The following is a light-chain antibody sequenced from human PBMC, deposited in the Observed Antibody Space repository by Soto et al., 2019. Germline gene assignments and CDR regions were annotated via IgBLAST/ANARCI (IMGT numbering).Light chain of an antibody. V-gene: IGKV1-39*01. CDR1: RSIGNY. CDR3: QQSYSCPYS. Sequence: DIQITQSPSSLSASVGDRVTITCRASRSIGNYLNWYQQKPESAPKLLIYLTSSLQSGVPSRFSGSGSGTDFTLTISSLQPEDFATYYCQQSYSCPYSFGQGTKVDIK. CDR2: LTS. J-gene: IGKJ2*01.